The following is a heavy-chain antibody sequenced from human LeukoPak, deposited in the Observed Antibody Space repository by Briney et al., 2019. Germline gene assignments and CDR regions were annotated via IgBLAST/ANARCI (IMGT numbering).Heavy chain of an antibody. CDR1: GGSFSGYY. J-gene: IGHJ4*02. CDR2: INHSGST. V-gene: IGHV4-34*01. D-gene: IGHD4-11*01. Sequence: PSETLSLTCAVYGGSFSGYYWSWIRQPPGKGLEWIGEINHSGSTNYNPSLKSRVTISVDTSKNQFSLELSSVTAADTAVYYCAREGVTTDEKTTKTFDYWGQGTLVTVSS. CDR3: AREGVTTDEKTTKTFDY.